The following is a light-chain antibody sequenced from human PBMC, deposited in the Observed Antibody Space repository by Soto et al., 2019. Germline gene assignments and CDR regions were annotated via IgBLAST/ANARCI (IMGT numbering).Light chain of an antibody. J-gene: IGLJ1*01. CDR2: EVS. Sequence: QSVLTQPASVSGSPGQSITISCTGTNVDVGGYNYVSWYQHHPGKAPKLLIFEVSNRPSGVSNRFPGSKSGNTASLTISGLQSEDEADYYCASYTIKTTYVFGSGTKVTVL. V-gene: IGLV2-14*01. CDR1: NVDVGGYNY. CDR3: ASYTIKTTYV.